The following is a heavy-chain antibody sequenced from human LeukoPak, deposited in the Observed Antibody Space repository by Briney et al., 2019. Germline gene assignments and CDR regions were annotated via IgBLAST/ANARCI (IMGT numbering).Heavy chain of an antibody. CDR2: ISYDGSNK. CDR1: GFTFSSYA. Sequence: PGGSLRLSCAASGFTFSSYAMHWVRQAPGKGLEWVAVISYDGSNKYYADSVKGRFTISRDNSKNTLYLQMDSLRAEDTAVYYCARDRQDILTGTLGYWGQGTLVTVSS. J-gene: IGHJ4*02. D-gene: IGHD3-9*01. V-gene: IGHV3-30-3*01. CDR3: ARDRQDILTGTLGY.